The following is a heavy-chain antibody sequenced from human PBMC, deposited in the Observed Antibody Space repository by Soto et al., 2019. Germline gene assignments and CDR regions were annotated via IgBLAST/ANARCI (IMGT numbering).Heavy chain of an antibody. J-gene: IGHJ4*02. D-gene: IGHD3-22*01. CDR1: GGTFSSYA. V-gene: IGHV1-69*12. CDR2: IIPIFGTA. Sequence: QVQLVQSGAEVKKPGSSVKVSCKASGGTFSSYAISWVRQAPGQGLEWMGGIIPIFGTANYAQKFQGRVTITADESTSTAYMELSSLRSEDTAVYYCARDGQSGDSSGYYGVGYWGQGTLVTGSS. CDR3: ARDGQSGDSSGYYGVGY.